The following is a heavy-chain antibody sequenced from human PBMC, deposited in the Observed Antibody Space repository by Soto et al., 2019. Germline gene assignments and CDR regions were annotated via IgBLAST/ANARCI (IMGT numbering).Heavy chain of an antibody. Sequence: GGFLRLSCAASGFTFSSYTMNWVRQAPGKGLEWVSSITSSSYIYYADSVKGRFTISRDNAKNSLFLQMNSLRADDTAMFYCARVGRTDYTSGSYYYYGMDVWGQGTTVTVSS. CDR1: GFTFSSYT. CDR2: ITSSSYI. CDR3: ARVGRTDYTSGSYYYYGMDV. V-gene: IGHV3-21*01. D-gene: IGHD3-10*01. J-gene: IGHJ6*02.